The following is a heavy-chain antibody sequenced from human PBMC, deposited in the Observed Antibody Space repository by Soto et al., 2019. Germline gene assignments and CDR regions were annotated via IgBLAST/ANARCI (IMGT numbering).Heavy chain of an antibody. Sequence: PSETLSLTCTVSGDSISSNNWWNWVRQPPGKGLEWIGEISQSGGTNYNPSLKSRVTISVDKSKNQFSLKLNSVTAADTAIYYCARAYSPGYWGQGTLVTVSS. J-gene: IGHJ4*02. V-gene: IGHV4-4*02. CDR1: GDSISSNNW. CDR3: ARAYSPGY. CDR2: ISQSGGT. D-gene: IGHD5-12*01.